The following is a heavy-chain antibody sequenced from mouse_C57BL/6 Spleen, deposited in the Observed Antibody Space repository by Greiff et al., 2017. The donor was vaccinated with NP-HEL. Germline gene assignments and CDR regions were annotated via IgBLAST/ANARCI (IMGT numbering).Heavy chain of an antibody. Sequence: EVKLQESGPGLVKPSQSLSLTCSVTGYSITSGYYWNWIRQFPGNKLEWMGYISYDGSNNYNPSLKNRISITRDTSKNQFFLKLNSVTTEDTATYYCARIYYDYDEGAYWGQGTLVTVSA. J-gene: IGHJ3*01. CDR2: ISYDGSN. CDR3: ARIYYDYDEGAY. V-gene: IGHV3-6*01. CDR1: GYSITSGYY. D-gene: IGHD2-4*01.